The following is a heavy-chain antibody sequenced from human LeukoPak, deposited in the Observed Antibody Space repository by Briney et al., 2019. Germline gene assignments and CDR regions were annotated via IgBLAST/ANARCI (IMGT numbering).Heavy chain of an antibody. CDR2: IYTSGST. V-gene: IGHV4-61*02. CDR1: GNSISSGDNY. D-gene: IGHD6-13*01. J-gene: IGHJ4*02. CDR3: ARDSKQYFDY. Sequence: PSETLSLTCTVSGNSISSGDNYWSWIRQPAGKGLEWIGRIYTSGSTNYNPSLKSRVTISVDTSKNQFSLKLSSVTAADTAVYYCARDSKQYFDYWGQGTLVTVSS.